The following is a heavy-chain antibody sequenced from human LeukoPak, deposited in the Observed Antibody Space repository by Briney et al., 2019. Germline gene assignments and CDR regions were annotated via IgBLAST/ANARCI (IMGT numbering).Heavy chain of an antibody. J-gene: IGHJ6*04. Sequence: GGSLRLSCAASGFTFSNSCMNWVRQAPGKGLEWISYISGSSVTIFYADSVKGRFTISRDNAKNSLYLQMNSLRAEDTAVYYCAELGITMIGGVWGKGTTVTISS. V-gene: IGHV3-48*04. CDR2: ISGSSVTI. D-gene: IGHD3-10*02. CDR1: GFTFSNSC. CDR3: AELGITMIGGV.